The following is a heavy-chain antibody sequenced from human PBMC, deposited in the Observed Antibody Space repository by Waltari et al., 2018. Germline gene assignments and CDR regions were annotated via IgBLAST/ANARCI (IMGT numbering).Heavy chain of an antibody. CDR2: IYPGDSDT. CDR3: ARRDYYDSSGYYECHDAFDI. CDR1: GYSFTSYW. D-gene: IGHD3-22*01. V-gene: IGHV5-51*01. Sequence: EVQLVQSGAEVKKPGESLKISCKGSGYSFTSYWIGWVRQMPGKGVEWMGIIYPGDSDTRYIPSFQGHVTISADKSISTAYLQWSSLKASDTAMYYCARRDYYDSSGYYECHDAFDIWGQGTMVTISS. J-gene: IGHJ3*02.